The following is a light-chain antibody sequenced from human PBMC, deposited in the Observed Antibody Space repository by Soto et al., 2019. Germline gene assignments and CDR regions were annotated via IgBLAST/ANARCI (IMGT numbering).Light chain of an antibody. J-gene: IGLJ2*01. V-gene: IGLV4-69*01. CDR1: SGHRSYA. CDR2: LNSDGSH. CDR3: QTWGTGIVV. Sequence: QLVLPQSPSASASLGASVKLTCTLSSGHRSYAIAWHQQQPEKGPRYLMKLNSDGSHSKGDGIPDRFSGSSSGAERYLTISSLQSEDEADYYCQTWGTGIVVFGGGTKVTVL.